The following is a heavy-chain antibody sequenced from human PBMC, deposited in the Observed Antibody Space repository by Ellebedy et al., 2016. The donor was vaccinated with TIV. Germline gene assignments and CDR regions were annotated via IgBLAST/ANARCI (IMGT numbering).Heavy chain of an antibody. CDR3: ARGSGGIIDY. CDR2: IKQDGSEE. J-gene: IGHJ4*02. D-gene: IGHD6-19*01. CDR1: GFTVSSYW. V-gene: IGHV3-7*04. Sequence: PGGSLRLSCTDSGFTVSSYWMQWVRQAQGKGLEWVANIKQDGSEEYYLDSVKGRFTISRDNAKKSLYLQMNSLRSEDKAVYYCARGSGGIIDYWGQGTLVTVSS.